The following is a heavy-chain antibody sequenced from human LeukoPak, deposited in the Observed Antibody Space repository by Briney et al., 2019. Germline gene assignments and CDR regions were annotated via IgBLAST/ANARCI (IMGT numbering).Heavy chain of an antibody. V-gene: IGHV3-23*01. CDR2: ISGSGGST. J-gene: IGHJ4*02. D-gene: IGHD3-10*01. Sequence: GGSLRLSCAASGFTFSSYAMSWVRQAPGKGLEWVSAISGSGGSTYYADSVKGRFTISRDNSKNTLYLQMNSLRAEDTAVYYCAKDPGRENGSGSYYGDYWGQGTLVTVSS. CDR1: GFTFSSYA. CDR3: AKDPGRENGSGSYYGDY.